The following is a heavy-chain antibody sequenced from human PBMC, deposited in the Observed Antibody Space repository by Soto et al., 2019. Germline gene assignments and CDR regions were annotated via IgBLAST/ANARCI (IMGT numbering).Heavy chain of an antibody. J-gene: IGHJ6*02. CDR3: ARGPYGDYNYYYYGMDV. D-gene: IGHD4-17*01. CDR2: IIPIFGTA. Sequence: QVQLVQSGAEVKKPGSSVKVSCKASGGTFSSYAISWVRQAPGQGLEWMGGIIPIFGTATYAQKFQGRVTITADESTSTAYMELSSLRSEDTAVYYCARGPYGDYNYYYYGMDVWGQGTTVTVSS. V-gene: IGHV1-69*01. CDR1: GGTFSSYA.